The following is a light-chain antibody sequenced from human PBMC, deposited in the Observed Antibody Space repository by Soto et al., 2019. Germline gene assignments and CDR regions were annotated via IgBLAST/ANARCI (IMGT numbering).Light chain of an antibody. CDR2: DAS. Sequence: DIQMTQSPSTLSASVGDPVPITRRASQTIHNCLAWYQQNPGKAPKLLISDASSLEPGVPSRFSGSGSGTEFTLSINSLQPEDFATYYCQQCYIYWTVGQGTKVGIK. V-gene: IGKV1-5*01. J-gene: IGKJ1*01. CDR1: QTIHNC. CDR3: QQCYIYWT.